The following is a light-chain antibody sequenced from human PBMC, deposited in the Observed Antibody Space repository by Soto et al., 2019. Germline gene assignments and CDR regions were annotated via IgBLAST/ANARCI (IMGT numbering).Light chain of an antibody. CDR2: EVS. CDR1: SSDVGGYHY. Sequence: QSALTQPASVSGSPGQSITISCTGTSSDVGGYHYVSWYQQHPGKAPKLMIFEVSHRPSGVSNRFSGSKSGNTASLTISGLQAEDEADYYCSSYTSSSTYVFGTGTQLTVL. V-gene: IGLV2-14*01. J-gene: IGLJ1*01. CDR3: SSYTSSSTYV.